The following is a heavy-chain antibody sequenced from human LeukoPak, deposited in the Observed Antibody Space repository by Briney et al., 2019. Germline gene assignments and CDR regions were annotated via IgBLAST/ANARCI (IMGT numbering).Heavy chain of an antibody. V-gene: IGHV1-69*04. CDR3: ARAPRDRYSNWFDP. CDR1: GGTFSSNA. D-gene: IGHD3-16*02. Sequence: ASVKVSCKASGGTFSSNAISWVRQAPGQGLEWMGRIIPILGIANYAQKFQGRVTITADKSTSTAYMELSSLRSEDTAVYYCARAPRDRYSNWFDPWGQGTLVTVSS. CDR2: IIPILGIA. J-gene: IGHJ5*02.